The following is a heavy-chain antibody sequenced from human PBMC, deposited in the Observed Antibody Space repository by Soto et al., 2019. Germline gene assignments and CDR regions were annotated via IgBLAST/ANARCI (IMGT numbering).Heavy chain of an antibody. CDR1: GFTFRTSW. J-gene: IGHJ5*02. CDR2: INGDGSST. V-gene: IGHV3-74*01. CDR3: ARGVEYSYGLGT. Sequence: EVQLVESGGGLVQPGGSLRLSCAASGFTFRTSWMHWVRQAPGKGLVWVSRINGDGSSTSYADSVKGRFTISRDNAKNTLYLQMDSLRADDTAVYYCARGVEYSYGLGTWGQGTLVAVSS. D-gene: IGHD5-18*01.